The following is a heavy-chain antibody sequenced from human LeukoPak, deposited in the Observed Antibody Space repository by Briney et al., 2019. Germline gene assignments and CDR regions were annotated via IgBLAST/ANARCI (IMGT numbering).Heavy chain of an antibody. D-gene: IGHD3-3*01. V-gene: IGHV3-33*08. J-gene: IGHJ6*02. CDR1: GFTFSSYA. Sequence: PGGSLRLSCAASGFTFSSYAMSWVCQAPGKGLEWVAVIWYDGSNKYYADSVKGRFTISRDNSKNTLYLQMNSLRAEDTAVYYCARAQYDFWSGYYPYYYYGMDVWGQGTTVTVSS. CDR3: ARAQYDFWSGYYPYYYYGMDV. CDR2: IWYDGSNK.